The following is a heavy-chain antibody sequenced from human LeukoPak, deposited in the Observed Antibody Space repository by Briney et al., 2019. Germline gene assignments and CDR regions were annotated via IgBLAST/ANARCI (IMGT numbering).Heavy chain of an antibody. V-gene: IGHV4-4*08. Sequence: AETLTLTCTVSGCPISRYYWRWIRQPPGKRLEWIGYIYCSGSNNYNGSLKSRVTIFENTPKNQSSFKQNSVTSAHTAVVYCARGSVPRYSYNYYMDVWGKGTTVTVSS. J-gene: IGHJ6*03. CDR1: GCPISRYY. CDR3: ARGSVPRYSYNYYMDV. CDR2: IYCSGSN.